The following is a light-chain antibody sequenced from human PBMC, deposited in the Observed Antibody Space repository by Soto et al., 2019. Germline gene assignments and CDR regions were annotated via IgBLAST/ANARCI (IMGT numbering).Light chain of an antibody. V-gene: IGKV1-5*01. J-gene: IGKJ1*01. Sequence: DIQITQSPSTLSATVGDRVTITCRASQSISSWLAWYQQKPGKAPKLLIYDASSLESGVPSRFSGSGSGTEFTLTICSLQPDDFATYYCQQYNSYSWTFGQGTKV. CDR2: DAS. CDR3: QQYNSYSWT. CDR1: QSISSW.